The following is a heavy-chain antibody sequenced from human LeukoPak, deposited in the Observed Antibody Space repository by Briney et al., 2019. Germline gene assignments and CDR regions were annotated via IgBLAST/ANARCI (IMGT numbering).Heavy chain of an antibody. CDR3: ARGESGIQH. V-gene: IGHV1-2*06. CDR1: GYTFIDYY. CDR2: INPNSGGT. Sequence: GASVKVSCKASGYTFIDYYIHWVRQAPGQGLEWMGRINPNSGGTNYAQNYAQNFQGRVTMTTDTSTSTAYMELRSLRSDDTAVYYCARGESGIQHWGQGTLVTVSS. J-gene: IGHJ1*01.